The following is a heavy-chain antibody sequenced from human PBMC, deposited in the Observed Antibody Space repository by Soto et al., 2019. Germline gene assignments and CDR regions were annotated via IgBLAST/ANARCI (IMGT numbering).Heavy chain of an antibody. V-gene: IGHV4-4*02. J-gene: IGHJ4*02. CDR3: VRTRERSMATYEN. CDR1: GGSISNSNW. CDR2: ISRTDST. D-gene: IGHD2-8*01. Sequence: SETLSLTCAVSGGSISNSNWWSWVRQSPGKGLEWIGEISRTDSTNYNPSLRSRVTISVHKSKNQLSLEVKSVTAADTAVYYCVRTRERSMATYENWGQGTLVTVSS.